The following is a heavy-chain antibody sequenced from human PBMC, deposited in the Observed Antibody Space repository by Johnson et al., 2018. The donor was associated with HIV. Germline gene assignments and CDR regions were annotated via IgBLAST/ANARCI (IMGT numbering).Heavy chain of an antibody. D-gene: IGHD6-19*01. V-gene: IGHV3-20*04. CDR1: GFNFDDYG. CDR2: INWNGGST. Sequence: VQLVESGGGVVRPGGSLRLSCAASGFNFDDYGMSWVRQAPGKGLEWVSGINWNGGSTGYADSVKGRFTISRDNAKNSLYLQMNSLRAEDTAVYYCAKEQWPLSPDAFDIWGQGTMVTVSS. J-gene: IGHJ3*02. CDR3: AKEQWPLSPDAFDI.